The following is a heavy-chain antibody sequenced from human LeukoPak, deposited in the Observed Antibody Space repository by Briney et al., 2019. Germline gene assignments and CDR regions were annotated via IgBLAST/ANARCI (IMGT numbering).Heavy chain of an antibody. J-gene: IGHJ6*02. CDR1: GGSFSGYY. D-gene: IGHD2-2*03. V-gene: IGHV4-34*01. Sequence: SETLSLTCAVYGGSFSGYYWSWIRQPPGKGLEWIGEINHSGSTNYNPSLKSRVTISVDTSKNQFSLKLSSVTAADTAVYYCARGVTFLGIVVVPAAISGYGMDVWGQGTTVTVSS. CDR2: INHSGST. CDR3: ARGVTFLGIVVVPAAISGYGMDV.